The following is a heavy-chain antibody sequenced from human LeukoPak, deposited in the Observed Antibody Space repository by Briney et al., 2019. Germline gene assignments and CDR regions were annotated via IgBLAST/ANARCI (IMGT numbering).Heavy chain of an antibody. CDR1: GGSISSYY. V-gene: IGHV4-59*01. J-gene: IGHJ5*02. Sequence: SETLSLTCTISGGSISSYYWSWIRQPPGKGLEWIGYIYYSGSTNYNPSLKSRVTMSVDTSKNQFSLKLSSVTAADTAVYYCARVGSGSSARPNGLDPWGQGTLVTVSS. CDR3: ARVGSGSSARPNGLDP. D-gene: IGHD1-26*01. CDR2: IYYSGST.